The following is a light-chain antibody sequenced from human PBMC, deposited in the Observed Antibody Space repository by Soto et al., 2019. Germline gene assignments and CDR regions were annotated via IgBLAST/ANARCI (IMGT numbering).Light chain of an antibody. CDR2: DVT. CDR1: SSDVGGDYNY. CDR3: CSYAGSYTLYV. Sequence: VLTQPASVSGSPGQSITISCTGTSSDVGGDYNYVSWYQQHPGKAPKLMIYDVTKRPSGVPDRFSGSTAGNTASLTISGLQAEDEADYYCCSYAGSYTLYVFGTGTKVTGL. J-gene: IGLJ1*01. V-gene: IGLV2-11*01.